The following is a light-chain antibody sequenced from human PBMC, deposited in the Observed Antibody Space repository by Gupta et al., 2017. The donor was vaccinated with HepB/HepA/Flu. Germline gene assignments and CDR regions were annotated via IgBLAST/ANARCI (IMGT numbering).Light chain of an antibody. CDR1: QDISNY. J-gene: IGKJ5*01. CDR2: DAS. Sequence: DIQMTQSPSSLSASVGDRVTITCQASQDISNYLNWYQQKPGKAPKLLIYDASNLETGVPSRFSGSGSGTDFTFTISSLQPEDIATYYCQQEDNLPLTFGQGTQLEIK. V-gene: IGKV1-33*01. CDR3: QQEDNLPLT.